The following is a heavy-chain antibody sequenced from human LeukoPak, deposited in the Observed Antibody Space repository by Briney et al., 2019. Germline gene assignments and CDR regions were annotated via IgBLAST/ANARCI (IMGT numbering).Heavy chain of an antibody. CDR1: GYTFTGYY. D-gene: IGHD2-2*01. CDR3: AREASPGYQLLRLDY. CDR2: INPNSGGT. Sequence: GASVKVSCKASGYTFTGYYMHWVRQAPGQGLEWMGWINPNSGGTNYAQKFQGRVTMTRDTSISTAYMELSRLRSDDTAVYYCAREASPGYQLLRLDYWGQGTLVTVSS. J-gene: IGHJ4*02. V-gene: IGHV1-2*02.